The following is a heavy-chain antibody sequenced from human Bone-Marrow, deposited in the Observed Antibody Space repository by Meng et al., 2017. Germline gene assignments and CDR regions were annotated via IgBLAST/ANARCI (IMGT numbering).Heavy chain of an antibody. D-gene: IGHD3-10*01. CDR3: ARVRGYYGYDY. CDR1: GYTFTSYG. V-gene: IGHV1-2*06. Sequence: QVQLVQSGAEVKKPGASVEVSCKASGYTFTSYGISWVRQAPGQGLEWMGRINPNSGGTNYAQKFQGRVTMTRDTSISTAYMELSRLRSDDTAVYYCARVRGYYGYDYWGQGTLVTVSS. CDR2: INPNSGGT. J-gene: IGHJ4*02.